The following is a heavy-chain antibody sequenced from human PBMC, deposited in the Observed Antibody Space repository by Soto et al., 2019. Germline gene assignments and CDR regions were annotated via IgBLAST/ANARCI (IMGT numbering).Heavy chain of an antibody. Sequence: GGSLRLSCAASGFTFSSYAMSWVRQAPGKGLEWVSAISGSGGSTYYADSVKGRFTISRDNSKNTLYLQMNSLRAEDTAVYYCATQTDMGATTLTGIERWGQGTLVTVSS. CDR2: ISGSGGST. CDR3: ATQTDMGATTLTGIER. V-gene: IGHV3-23*01. CDR1: GFTFSSYA. D-gene: IGHD1-26*01. J-gene: IGHJ4*02.